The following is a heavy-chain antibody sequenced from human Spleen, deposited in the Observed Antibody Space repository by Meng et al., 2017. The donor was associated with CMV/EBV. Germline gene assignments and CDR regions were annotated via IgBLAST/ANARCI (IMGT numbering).Heavy chain of an antibody. Sequence: GESLKISCAASGFPFSGFSMHWVRQAPGKGLEWVSQISRTSTYRYYADSVRGRFTVSRDNAKNSVYLQMNNLRPEDTAVYYCTRDRDHISAAGAHYFDLWGQGALVTVSS. J-gene: IGHJ4*02. CDR3: TRDRDHISAAGAHYFDL. CDR2: ISRTSTYR. D-gene: IGHD6-13*01. V-gene: IGHV3-21*01. CDR1: GFPFSGFS.